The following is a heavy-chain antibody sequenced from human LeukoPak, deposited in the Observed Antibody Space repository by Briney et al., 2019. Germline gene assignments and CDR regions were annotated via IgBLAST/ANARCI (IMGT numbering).Heavy chain of an antibody. V-gene: IGHV4-59*12. D-gene: IGHD2-2*01. CDR3: ARGGSRSYASSTLDY. J-gene: IGHJ4*02. CDR1: GGSITVYY. Sequence: SETLSLTCSVSGGSITVYYWNWIRQSPGKGLEWIGSISYSGSTNYNPSLKSRVTISIDTSKNRFSLKVSSVIAADTAMYYCARGGSRSYASSTLDYWGQGTLVTVSS. CDR2: ISYSGST.